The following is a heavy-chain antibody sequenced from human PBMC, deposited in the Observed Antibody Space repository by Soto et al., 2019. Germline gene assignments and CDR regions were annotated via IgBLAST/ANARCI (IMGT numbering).Heavy chain of an antibody. CDR3: VRAAKRYFDY. CDR2: IIPVLGPA. J-gene: IGHJ4*02. V-gene: IGHV1-69*06. CDR1: GVTFNTFA. Sequence: QVQLVQSGAEVKKPGSSVKVSCKASGVTFNTFAISWVRQAPGQGLEWMGGIIPVLGPAFYAQKFQGRVTVTADRSTSTAYLELSSLRSEDMAVYFCVRAAKRYFDYWGQGTLVTVSS.